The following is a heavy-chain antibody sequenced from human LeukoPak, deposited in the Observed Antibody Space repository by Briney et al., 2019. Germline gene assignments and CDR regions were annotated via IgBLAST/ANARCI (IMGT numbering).Heavy chain of an antibody. CDR3: VRGPFGQGVDY. CDR1: GFTLSSYN. V-gene: IGHV3-30*03. D-gene: IGHD3-10*01. J-gene: IGHJ4*02. CDR2: MLSDGSTK. Sequence: GISLRLSCAASGFTLSSYNIHCVPQAPGKGLEWVALMLSDGSTKHYADSVKGRFTISRDNSKNALFLQMDGLSAEDTAVYYCVRGPFGQGVDYWGQGTLVTVSS.